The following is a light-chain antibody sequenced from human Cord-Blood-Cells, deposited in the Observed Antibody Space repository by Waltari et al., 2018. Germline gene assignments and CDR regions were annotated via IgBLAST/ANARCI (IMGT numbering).Light chain of an antibody. CDR3: QQYGSSVFT. J-gene: IGKJ3*01. Sequence: EIELTQSPGTLSLSPGERATLSCRASQSVSSSYLAWYQQKPGQAPRLLIYGASSRATGIPDRFSGSGSGTDFTLTISRLEPEDVAVYYCQQYGSSVFTFGPGTKVDIK. CDR2: GAS. V-gene: IGKV3-20*01. CDR1: QSVSSSY.